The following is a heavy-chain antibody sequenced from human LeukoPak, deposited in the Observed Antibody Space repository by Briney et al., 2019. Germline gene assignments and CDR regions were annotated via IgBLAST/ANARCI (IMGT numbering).Heavy chain of an antibody. CDR1: GGTFSSYA. D-gene: IGHD3-16*01. CDR3: ARDLGTTWDYYYGMDV. CDR2: IIPILGIA. J-gene: IGHJ6*02. V-gene: IGHV1-69*04. Sequence: GASVKVSCKASGGTFSSYAISWVRQAPGQGLEWMGRIIPILGIANYAQKFQGRVTITADKPTSTAYMELSSLRSEDTAVYYCARDLGTTWDYYYGMDVWGQGTTVTVSS.